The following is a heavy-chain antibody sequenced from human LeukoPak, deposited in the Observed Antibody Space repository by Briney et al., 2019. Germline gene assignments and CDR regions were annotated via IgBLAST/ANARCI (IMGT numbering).Heavy chain of an antibody. D-gene: IGHD4-17*01. Sequence: GGSLRLSCEASGFTFSSYSMNWVRQAPGKGLEWVSSISSSSSYIYYADSVKGRFTISRDNAKNSLYLQMNSLRAEDTAVYYCARAYKMTTADYWGQGTLVTVSS. CDR3: ARAYKMTTADY. V-gene: IGHV3-21*01. CDR2: ISSSSSYI. J-gene: IGHJ4*02. CDR1: GFTFSSYS.